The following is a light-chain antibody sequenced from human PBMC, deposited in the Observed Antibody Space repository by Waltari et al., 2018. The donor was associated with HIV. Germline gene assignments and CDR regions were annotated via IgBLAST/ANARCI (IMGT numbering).Light chain of an antibody. V-gene: IGKV2-28*01. CDR1: QSLLHSNGYNY. CDR2: LGS. J-gene: IGKJ3*01. Sequence: DIVMTQSPLSLSVTPGEAVSISCRSNQSLLHSNGYNYLDWYLQRPGQSPPLLIYLGSNRASGVPDRFRGSGSGTDFTLKISRVQAEDVGAYYCMQALQTPIFTFGPGTKVDIK. CDR3: MQALQTPIFT.